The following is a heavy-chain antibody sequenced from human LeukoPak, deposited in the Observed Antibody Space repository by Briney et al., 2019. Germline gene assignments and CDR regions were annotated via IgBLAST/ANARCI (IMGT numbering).Heavy chain of an antibody. D-gene: IGHD6-6*01. Sequence: GGSLRLSCAASGFTFSSYAMHWVRQAPGKGLEYVAAISGNEDSTYYASSVKGRFTISRDESKNTLYLKMGSLRADDTAVYYCAKDIVARHQYYYYYGMDVWGQGATVTVSS. CDR2: ISGNEDST. CDR3: AKDIVARHQYYYYYGMDV. V-gene: IGHV3-64*01. J-gene: IGHJ6*02. CDR1: GFTFSSYA.